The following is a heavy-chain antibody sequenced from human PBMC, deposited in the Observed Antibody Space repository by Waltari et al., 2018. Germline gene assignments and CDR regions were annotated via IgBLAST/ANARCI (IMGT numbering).Heavy chain of an antibody. CDR2: NKSKANNYAK. CDR1: GFIFGDSA. Sequence: EVQLVESGGGLVHPGGSLKLSCTASGFIFGDSAMHWVRQASGKGLEWVGRNKSKANNYAKMYGASVKGRFTISRDDSTNTAYLQMNSLKSDDTAVYYCTSDTSRWDDYYSDYWGQGTLVTVSS. V-gene: IGHV3-73*01. D-gene: IGHD1-1*01. CDR3: TSDTSRWDDYYSDY. J-gene: IGHJ4*02.